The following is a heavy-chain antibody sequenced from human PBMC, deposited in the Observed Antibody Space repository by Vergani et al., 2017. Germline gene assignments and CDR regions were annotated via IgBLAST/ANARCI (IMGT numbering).Heavy chain of an antibody. D-gene: IGHD1-14*01. V-gene: IGHV3-30*18. CDR3: AKPDAGLDFDY. CDR2: ISYDGSNK. CDR1: GFTFSSYG. J-gene: IGHJ4*02. Sequence: QVQLVESGGGVVQPGRSLRLSCAASGFTFSSYGMHWVRQAPGKGLEWVAVISYDGSNKYYADSVKGRFTISRDNSKNTLYLQMNSLRAEDTAVYYCAKPDAGLDFDYWGQGTLVTVSS.